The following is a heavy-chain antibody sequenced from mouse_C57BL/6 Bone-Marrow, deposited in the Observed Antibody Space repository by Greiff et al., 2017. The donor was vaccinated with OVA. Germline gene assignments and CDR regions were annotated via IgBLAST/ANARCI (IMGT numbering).Heavy chain of an antibody. J-gene: IGHJ1*03. V-gene: IGHV1-69*01. CDR3: ARGLRLTYWYCDV. CDR2: IDPSDSYT. Sequence: QVQLQQPGAELVMPGASVKLSCKASGYTFTSYWMHWVKQRPGQGLEWIGEIDPSDSYTNYNQKFKGKSTLTVDKSSSTAYMQLSSLTSEDSAVYYCARGLRLTYWYCDVWGTGTTVTVSS. CDR1: GYTFTSYW. D-gene: IGHD3-2*02.